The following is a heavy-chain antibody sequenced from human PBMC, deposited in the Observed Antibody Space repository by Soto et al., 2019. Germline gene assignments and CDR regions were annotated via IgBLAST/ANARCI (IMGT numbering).Heavy chain of an antibody. J-gene: IGHJ4*02. CDR2: VRSKAYGGTT. Sequence: GSLRLTCATSGFTFGDYAMSWVRQAPGKGLEWVGFVRSKAYGGTTEYAASVKGRFIVSRDDSKSIAYLQMNSLKMEDTAIYYCAREDGVVGSSSAFDHWGLGTLVTVSS. D-gene: IGHD1-26*01. CDR3: AREDGVVGSSSAFDH. CDR1: GFTFGDYA. V-gene: IGHV3-49*04.